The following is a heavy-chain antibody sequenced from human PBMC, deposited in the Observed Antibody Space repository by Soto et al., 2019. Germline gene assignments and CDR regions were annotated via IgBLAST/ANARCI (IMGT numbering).Heavy chain of an antibody. Sequence: GGSLRLSCTASGFTFGDYAMSWFRQAPGKGLEWVGFIRSKAYGGTTEYAASVKGRFTISRDDSKSIAYLQMNSLKTEDTAVYYCTRAGPYYDPYYMDVWGKGTTVTVSS. CDR2: IRSKAYGGTT. D-gene: IGHD3-3*01. J-gene: IGHJ6*03. V-gene: IGHV3-49*03. CDR1: GFTFGDYA. CDR3: TRAGPYYDPYYMDV.